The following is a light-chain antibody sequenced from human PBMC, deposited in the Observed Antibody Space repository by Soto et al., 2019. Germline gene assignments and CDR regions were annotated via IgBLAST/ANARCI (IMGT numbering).Light chain of an antibody. CDR3: QHYGSSRWT. Sequence: ETVMTQSPGTLSLSPGERATLSCRASQSVSSSYLAWYQQKPGQAPRLLIYGASSRATGIPDRFSGSGSGTDFTLTISRLEPEDFAVYYCQHYGSSRWTFGQGPKVDIK. V-gene: IGKV3-20*01. CDR1: QSVSSSY. CDR2: GAS. J-gene: IGKJ1*01.